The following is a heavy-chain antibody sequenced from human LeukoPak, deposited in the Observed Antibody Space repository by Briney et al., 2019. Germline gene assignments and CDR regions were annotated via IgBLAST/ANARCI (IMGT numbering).Heavy chain of an antibody. J-gene: IGHJ4*02. CDR2: IYYSGST. V-gene: IGHV4-39*07. CDR1: GGSISSSSYY. Sequence: PSETLSLTCTVSGGSISSSSYYWGWIRQPPGKGLEWIGSIYYSGSTYYNPSLKSRVTISVDTSKNQFSLKLSSVTAADTAVYYCARTPPCWRFYFDYWGQGTLVTVSS. CDR3: ARTPPCWRFYFDY.